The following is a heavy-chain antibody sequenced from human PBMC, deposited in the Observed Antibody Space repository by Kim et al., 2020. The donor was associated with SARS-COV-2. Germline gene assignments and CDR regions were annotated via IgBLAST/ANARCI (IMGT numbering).Heavy chain of an antibody. CDR1: GFTFSSYA. J-gene: IGHJ4*02. Sequence: GGSLRLSCAASGFTFSSYAMSWVRQAPGKGLEWVSTISDIGGTTYYVDSVKGRFTISRDNSKNTLYLQMNSLRAEDTAVYYCAKGTTGAEIFDYWGQGTLVTVPS. V-gene: IGHV3-23*01. CDR3: AKGTTGAEIFDY. D-gene: IGHD1-1*01. CDR2: ISDIGGTT.